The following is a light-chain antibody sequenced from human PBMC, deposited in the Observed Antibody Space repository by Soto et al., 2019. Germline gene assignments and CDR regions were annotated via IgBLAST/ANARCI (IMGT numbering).Light chain of an antibody. CDR2: DVT. V-gene: IGLV2-14*03. CDR1: SSDVGGHNF. Sequence: QSALTQPASVSGSPGQSITIPCTGTSSDVGGHNFVSWYQHHPGKAPKLMIYDVTNRPSGVSDRFSGSKSGNTASLTISGLQDEDEADYFCSSYTSSTTFYVFGTGTKLTVL. J-gene: IGLJ1*01. CDR3: SSYTSSTTFYV.